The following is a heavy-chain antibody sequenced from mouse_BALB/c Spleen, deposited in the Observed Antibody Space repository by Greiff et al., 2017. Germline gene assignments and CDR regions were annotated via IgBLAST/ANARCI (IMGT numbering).Heavy chain of an antibody. V-gene: IGHV3-2*02. Sequence: EVQLQQSGPGLVKPSQSLSLTCTATGYSITSDYAWNWIRQFPGNKLEWMGYISYSGSTSYNPSLTSRISITRDTSKNQFFLQLNSVTTEDTATYCCAGEGYAMDYWGQGTSVTVSS. CDR3: AGEGYAMDY. CDR2: ISYSGST. CDR1: GYSITSDYA. J-gene: IGHJ4*01.